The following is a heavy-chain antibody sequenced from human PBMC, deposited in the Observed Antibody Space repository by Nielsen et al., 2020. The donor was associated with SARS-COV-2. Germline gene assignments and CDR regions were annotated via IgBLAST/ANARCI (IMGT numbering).Heavy chain of an antibody. CDR2: ISTNGGGT. CDR1: GFTFSDCA. Sequence: GGSLRLSCAVSGFTFSDCAMSWVRQAPGKGPEWVSSISTNGGGTYYAESVKGRFTISRDNSKNTLYLEMNSLRVEDTALYYCAKGNSRLSWFGELALYYYYYGMDVWGQGTTVTVSS. D-gene: IGHD3-10*01. J-gene: IGHJ6*02. V-gene: IGHV3-23*01. CDR3: AKGNSRLSWFGELALYYYYYGMDV.